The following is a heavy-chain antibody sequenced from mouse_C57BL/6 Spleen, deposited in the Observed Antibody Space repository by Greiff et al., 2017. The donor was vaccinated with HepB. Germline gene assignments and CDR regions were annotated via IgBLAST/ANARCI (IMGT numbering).Heavy chain of an antibody. CDR1: GFTFSDYG. CDR2: ISSGSSTI. V-gene: IGHV5-17*01. J-gene: IGHJ4*01. D-gene: IGHD2-2*01. Sequence: EVMLVESGGGLVKPGGSLKLSCAASGFTFSDYGMHWVRQAPEKGLEWVAYISSGSSTIYYADTVKGRFTISRDNAKNTLFLQMTSLRSEDTAMYYCAREGIYYGYLYAMDYWGQGTSVTVSS. CDR3: AREGIYYGYLYAMDY.